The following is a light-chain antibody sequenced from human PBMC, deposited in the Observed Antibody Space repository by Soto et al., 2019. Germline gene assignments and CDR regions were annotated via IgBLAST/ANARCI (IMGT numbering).Light chain of an antibody. CDR1: QSVSSNY. V-gene: IGKV3-20*01. CDR3: QQYGSSPWT. Sequence: EIVLTQSPGTLSLSPGERATLSCRASQSVSSNYLAWYQQKTGQAPRPLIYGASSRATGIPDRFSGSGAGTDFTLTISRLESEDFAVYYCQQYGSSPWTFGQGTK. J-gene: IGKJ1*01. CDR2: GAS.